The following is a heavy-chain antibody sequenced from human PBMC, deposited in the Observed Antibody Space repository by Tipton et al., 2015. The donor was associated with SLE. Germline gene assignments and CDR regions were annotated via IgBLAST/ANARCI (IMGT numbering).Heavy chain of an antibody. CDR3: ARDSPGDFDWFDAFDI. V-gene: IGHV4-59*01. D-gene: IGHD3-9*01. CDR2: IYYSGST. Sequence: TLSLTCTLSGGSIRNYYWSWIRQPPGKGLEWIGYIYYSGSTNYNPSLKSRVTISVDTSKNQFSLKLSSVAAADTAVYYCARDSPGDFDWFDAFDIWGQGTMVTVSS. CDR1: GGSIRNYY. J-gene: IGHJ3*02.